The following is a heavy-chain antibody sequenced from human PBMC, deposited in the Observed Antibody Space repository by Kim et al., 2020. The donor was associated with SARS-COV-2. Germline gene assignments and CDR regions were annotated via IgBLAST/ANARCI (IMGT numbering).Heavy chain of an antibody. J-gene: IGHJ4*02. V-gene: IGHV5-51*01. CDR2: IYPGDSDT. Sequence: GESLKISCRSSGYSFSSYWIGWVRQMPGKGLEWMGFIYPGDSDTRYSPSFQGQVTISADKSISTAYLQWSSLKASDTAMYYCARRTGWNTGSSFDYWGQGTLVTVSS. CDR1: GYSFSSYW. D-gene: IGHD1-1*01. CDR3: ARRTGWNTGSSFDY.